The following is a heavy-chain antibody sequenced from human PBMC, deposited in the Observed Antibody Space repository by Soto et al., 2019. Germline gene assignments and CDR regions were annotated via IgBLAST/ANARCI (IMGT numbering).Heavy chain of an antibody. D-gene: IGHD2-2*01. J-gene: IGHJ3*02. CDR2: IKQDGSEK. CDR1: GFTFSSYW. Sequence: PGGSLRLSCAASGFTFSSYWISWGRQAPGKGLEWVANIKQDGSEKYYVDSVKGRFTISRDNAENSLYLQMNSLRAEDTAVYYCARDFGGCSSTSCYSGAFDIWGQGTMVTVSS. V-gene: IGHV3-7*03. CDR3: ARDFGGCSSTSCYSGAFDI.